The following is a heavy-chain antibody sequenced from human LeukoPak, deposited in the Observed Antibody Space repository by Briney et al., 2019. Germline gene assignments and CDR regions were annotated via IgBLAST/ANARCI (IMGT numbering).Heavy chain of an antibody. J-gene: IGHJ4*02. CDR2: INHSGST. D-gene: IGHD4-17*01. Sequence: SETLSLTCAVYGGSFSGYYWSWIRQPPGKGLEWIGEINHSGSTNYNPSLKSRVTISVDTSKNQFSLKPSSVTAADTAVYYCARLIAGKLTTVTTTYYFDYWGQGTLVTVSS. CDR1: GGSFSGYY. V-gene: IGHV4-34*01. CDR3: ARLIAGKLTTVTTTYYFDY.